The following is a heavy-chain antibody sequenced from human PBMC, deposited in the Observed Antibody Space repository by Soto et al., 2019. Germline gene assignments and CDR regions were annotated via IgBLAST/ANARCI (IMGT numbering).Heavy chain of an antibody. D-gene: IGHD3-10*01. CDR3: ARGGVFFFAAPTNPFDY. J-gene: IGHJ4*02. Sequence: QVQLVQSGAEVKKPGASVKVSCKASGYTFTSYDINWVRQATGQGLEWMGWMNPNSGNTGYAQKFQGRVTMTRNTSISTAYMEVSSLRSEDTAVYYCARGGVFFFAAPTNPFDYWGQGTLVTVSS. CDR1: GYTFTSYD. CDR2: MNPNSGNT. V-gene: IGHV1-8*01.